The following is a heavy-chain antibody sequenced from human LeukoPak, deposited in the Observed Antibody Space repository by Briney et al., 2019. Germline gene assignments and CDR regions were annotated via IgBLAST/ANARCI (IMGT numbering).Heavy chain of an antibody. J-gene: IGHJ4*02. CDR3: ARVPSWGALDY. CDR1: GGSFSGYY. D-gene: IGHD3-16*01. CDR2: TNHSGST. V-gene: IGHV4-34*01. Sequence: PSETLSLTCAVYGGSFSGYYWSWIRQPPGKGLGWIGETNHSGSTNYNPSLKSRVTISVDTSKNQFSLKLSSVTAADTAVYYCARVPSWGALDYWGQGTLVTVSS.